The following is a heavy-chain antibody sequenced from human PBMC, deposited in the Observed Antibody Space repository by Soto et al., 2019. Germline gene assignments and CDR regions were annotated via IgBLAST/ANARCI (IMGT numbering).Heavy chain of an antibody. CDR2: TYYSGST. V-gene: IGHV4-61*01. D-gene: IGHD3-3*01. CDR1: GGSVSSGSYY. J-gene: IGHJ5*02. Sequence: SETLSLTCTVSGGSVSSGSYYWSWVRQPPGKGLEWIGYTYYSGSTNNNPSLKRRVTISVATSKNQFSLKLRAVTAAATAEYYWARQGEFVEWLSQNNGLDPGGQGTLVTVSS. CDR3: ARQGEFVEWLSQNNGLDP.